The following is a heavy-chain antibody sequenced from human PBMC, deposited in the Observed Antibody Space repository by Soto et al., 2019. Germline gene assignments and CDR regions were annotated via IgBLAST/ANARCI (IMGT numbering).Heavy chain of an antibody. Sequence: GGSLRLSCAASGFTFSNAWMSWVRQAPGKGLEWVGRIKSKTDGGTTDYAAPVKGRFTISRDDSKNTLYLQMNSLKTEDTAVYYCTTDTPTAPLAFDIWGQGTMVTVSS. V-gene: IGHV3-15*01. J-gene: IGHJ3*02. CDR1: GFTFSNAW. CDR2: IKSKTDGGTT. CDR3: TTDTPTAPLAFDI.